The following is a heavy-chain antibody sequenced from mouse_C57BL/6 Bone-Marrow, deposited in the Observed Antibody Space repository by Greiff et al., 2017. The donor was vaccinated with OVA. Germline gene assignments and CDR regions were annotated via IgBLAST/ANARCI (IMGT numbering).Heavy chain of an antibody. V-gene: IGHV1-7*01. CDR1: GYTFTSYW. Sequence: VQGVESGAELAKPGASVKLSCKASGYTFTSYWMHWVKQRPGRGLEWIGYINPSSGCTTYNQKFKDKATLTADKSSSTASMQLRILTYADSAVYYCAREGLYGSSYYYAMDYWGQGTSVTVSS. CDR2: INPSSGCT. D-gene: IGHD1-1*01. CDR3: AREGLYGSSYYYAMDY. J-gene: IGHJ4*01.